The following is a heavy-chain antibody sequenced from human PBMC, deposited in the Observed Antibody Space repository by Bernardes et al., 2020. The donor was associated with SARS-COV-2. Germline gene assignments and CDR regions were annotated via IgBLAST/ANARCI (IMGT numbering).Heavy chain of an antibody. CDR2: TSYRSKWNY. Sequence: PNLSLTCAISGDSVSSNSAVWHWLRQSPSRGLEWLGRTSYRSKWNYDYAVSVKSRITISPDTSKNQFSLELTSVTPDDTAVYYCARGANYAMGVWGQGTTVTVSS. J-gene: IGHJ6*02. CDR1: GDSVSSNSAV. V-gene: IGHV6-1*01. CDR3: ARGANYAMGV.